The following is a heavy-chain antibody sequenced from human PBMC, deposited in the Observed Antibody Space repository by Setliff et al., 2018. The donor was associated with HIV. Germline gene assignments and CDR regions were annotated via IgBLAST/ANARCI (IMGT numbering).Heavy chain of an antibody. CDR1: GYTFTNYD. CDR3: AREIQFSATTYYYYYMDD. Sequence: ASVKVSCKPSGYTFTNYDINWVRQAAGQGLEWMGWMNPDSRNTGYAQRFEGSVTMTWDTSISTAYMELNNVKFEDTAVYYCAREIQFSATTYYYYYMDDWGRGTTVTVSS. CDR2: MNPDSRNT. V-gene: IGHV1-8*02. J-gene: IGHJ6*03. D-gene: IGHD5-18*01.